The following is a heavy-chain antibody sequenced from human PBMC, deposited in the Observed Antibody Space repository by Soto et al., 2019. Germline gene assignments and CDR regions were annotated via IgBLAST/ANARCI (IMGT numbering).Heavy chain of an antibody. CDR2: IIPILGIA. CDR3: ARLHLGYCSGGSCYWFDT. CDR1: GGTFSSYT. Sequence: ASVKVSCKASGGTFSSYTISWVRQAPGQGLEWMGRIIPILGIANYAQKFQGRVTITADKSTSTAYMELSSLRSEDTAVYYCARLHLGYCSGGSCYWFDTWGQGTLVTVSS. J-gene: IGHJ5*02. V-gene: IGHV1-69*02. D-gene: IGHD2-15*01.